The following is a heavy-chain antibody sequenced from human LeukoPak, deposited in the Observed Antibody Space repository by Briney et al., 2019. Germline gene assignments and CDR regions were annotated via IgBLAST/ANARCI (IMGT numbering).Heavy chain of an antibody. J-gene: IGHJ3*01. CDR3: ARVSGGAFDV. Sequence: PGGSLRLSCAASGFTFTNNWMHWVRQAPTRGLVWVSRISHDGSGTSYADSVKGRFTISRDNTKNTLYLQMNSLRADDTAVYYCARVSGGAFDVGGQGTLVTVSS. D-gene: IGHD2-15*01. CDR2: ISHDGSGT. V-gene: IGHV3-74*01. CDR1: GFTFTNNW.